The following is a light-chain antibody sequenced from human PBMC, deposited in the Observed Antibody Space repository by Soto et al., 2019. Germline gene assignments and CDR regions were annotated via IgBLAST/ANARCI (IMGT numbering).Light chain of an antibody. CDR3: QQYGTSPFT. V-gene: IGKV3-20*01. Sequence: EIVLTQSPGTLSLSPGERATLSCRASQSVIGSYLAWYQQKPGQAPRLLFYGASSRATGIPDRFSGSVSGTDFTLTLSRLEPADFAVYYCQQYGTSPFTFGPGTNLEIK. CDR1: QSVIGSY. J-gene: IGKJ2*01. CDR2: GAS.